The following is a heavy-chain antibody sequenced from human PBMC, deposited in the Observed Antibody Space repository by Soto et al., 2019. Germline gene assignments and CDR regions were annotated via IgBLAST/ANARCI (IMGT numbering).Heavy chain of an antibody. V-gene: IGHV3-53*04. Sequence: GGSLRLSCAASGFTVSSNYMSWVRQAPGKGLEWVSVIYSGGSTYYADSVKGRFTISRHNSKNTLYLQMNSLRAEDTAVYYCATRDNCSSTSCYSYYYYYYMDVWGKGTTVTVSS. CDR2: IYSGGST. J-gene: IGHJ6*03. CDR1: GFTVSSNY. CDR3: ATRDNCSSTSCYSYYYYYYMDV. D-gene: IGHD2-2*01.